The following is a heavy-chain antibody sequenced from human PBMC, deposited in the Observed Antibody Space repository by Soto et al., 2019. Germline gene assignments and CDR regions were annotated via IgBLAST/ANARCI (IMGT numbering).Heavy chain of an antibody. CDR2: ISNSGVST. V-gene: IGHV3-23*01. D-gene: IGHD5-18*01. Sequence: EVQLLESGGGLVQPGGSLRLSCAASAFTFSTYAMSWVRQAPGKGLEWVSTISNSGVSTFYADSVKGRFTISRDNSKSTLYLQMNSLRAEDTALYYCAKAGCQDSATHDPFDIWGQGTMVTVSS. CDR3: AKAGCQDSATHDPFDI. CDR1: AFTFSTYA. J-gene: IGHJ3*02.